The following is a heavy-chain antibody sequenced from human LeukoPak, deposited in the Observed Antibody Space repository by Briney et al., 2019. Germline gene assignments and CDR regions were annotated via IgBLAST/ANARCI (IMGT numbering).Heavy chain of an antibody. J-gene: IGHJ6*02. V-gene: IGHV4-59*01. CDR2: IYYSGNT. CDR3: ARDSHIRAHGYYYGMDV. Sequence: SETLSLTCTVSGGSISSYYWSWIRQPPGKGLEWIGYIYYSGNTNYNPSLKSRVTISVDTSKNQFSLKLSSVTAADTAVYYCARDSHIRAHGYYYGMDVWGQGTTVTVSS. D-gene: IGHD2-21*01. CDR1: GGSISSYY.